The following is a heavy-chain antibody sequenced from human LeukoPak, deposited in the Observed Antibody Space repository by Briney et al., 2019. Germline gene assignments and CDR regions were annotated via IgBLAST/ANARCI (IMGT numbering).Heavy chain of an antibody. CDR2: SRNKADSYTT. D-gene: IGHD4-23*01. CDR3: TRGGLYGGNSAFDY. V-gene: IGHV3-72*01. CDR1: GFTLSDHY. J-gene: IGHJ4*02. Sequence: GGSLRLSCAASGFTLSDHYMDWVRQAPGKGLEWVGRSRNKADSYTTVYAASVNGRFSISRDDSKSSLYLQMNSLKTEDTAMYYCTRGGLYGGNSAFDYWGQGTLVTVSS.